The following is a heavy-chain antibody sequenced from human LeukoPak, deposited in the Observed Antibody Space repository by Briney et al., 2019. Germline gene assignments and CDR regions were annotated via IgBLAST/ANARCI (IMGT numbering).Heavy chain of an antibody. D-gene: IGHD6-19*01. CDR3: ANVNAQWLVG. J-gene: IGHJ4*02. CDR2: ITGSGSSI. CDR1: GFTFSTYA. Sequence: GGSLRLSCAASGFTFSTYAMSWVRQAPGKGLEWVSTITGSGSSIYYADSVRGRFTISRDNSKNTLYLQMASLRAEDTAVYFFANVNAQWLVGWGQGTLVTVSS. V-gene: IGHV3-23*01.